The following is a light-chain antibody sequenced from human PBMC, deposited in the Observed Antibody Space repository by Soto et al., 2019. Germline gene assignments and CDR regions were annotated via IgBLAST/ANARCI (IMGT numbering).Light chain of an antibody. Sequence: EIVLTQSPATLSLSPGERATLSCRASQSVSSYLAWYQQKPGQAPRLLIYGASNRATGIPARFSGWGSGTDCTLTIISLEPEDFAVYYCQQRSNWPLTFGGGAKVEIK. V-gene: IGKV3-11*01. CDR1: QSVSSY. CDR3: QQRSNWPLT. J-gene: IGKJ4*01. CDR2: GAS.